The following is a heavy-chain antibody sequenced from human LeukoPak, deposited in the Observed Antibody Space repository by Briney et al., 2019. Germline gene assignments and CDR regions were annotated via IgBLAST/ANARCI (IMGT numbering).Heavy chain of an antibody. CDR2: IYHSGST. Sequence: PSETLSLTCAVSGYSISSGYYWGWIRQPPGKGLEWIGSIYHSGSTYYNPSLKSRVTISVDTSKNQFSLELSSVTAADTAVYYCARMGYGDPREYFDYWGQGTLVTVSS. V-gene: IGHV4-38-2*01. CDR1: GYSISSGYY. J-gene: IGHJ4*02. CDR3: ARMGYGDPREYFDY. D-gene: IGHD4-17*01.